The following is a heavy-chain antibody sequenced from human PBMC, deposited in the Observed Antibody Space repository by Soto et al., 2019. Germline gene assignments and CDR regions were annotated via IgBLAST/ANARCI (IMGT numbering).Heavy chain of an antibody. CDR3: ARYSGSYSFDY. V-gene: IGHV3-66*01. CDR2: IYSGGST. J-gene: IGHJ4*02. CDR1: GFTVSSNY. Sequence: EVQLVESGGGLVQPGGSLRLSCAASGFTVSSNYMSWVRQAPGKGLEWVSVIYSGGSTYYTDSVKGRFTISRDNSKNTLYLQMNSLRAEDTAVYYCARYSGSYSFDYWGQGTLVTVSS. D-gene: IGHD1-26*01.